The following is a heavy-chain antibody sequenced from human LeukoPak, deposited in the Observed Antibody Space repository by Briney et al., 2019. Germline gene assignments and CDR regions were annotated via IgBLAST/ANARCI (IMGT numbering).Heavy chain of an antibody. J-gene: IGHJ4*02. Sequence: ASVKVSCKASGYTFTGDYMHWVRQAPGQGGGWMGWINPNSGGTNYAQKFQGRVTMTRDTSISTAYMELSRLRSDDTAVYYCARDPPDIVVVPAARDAYWGQGTLVTVSS. CDR2: INPNSGGT. CDR3: ARDPPDIVVVPAARDAY. V-gene: IGHV1-2*02. CDR1: GYTFTGDY. D-gene: IGHD2-2*01.